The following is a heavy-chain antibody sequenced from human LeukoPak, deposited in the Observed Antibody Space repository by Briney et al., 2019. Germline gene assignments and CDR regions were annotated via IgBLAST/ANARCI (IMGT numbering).Heavy chain of an antibody. D-gene: IGHD5-12*01. CDR1: GYTFTSYD. Sequence: ASVKVSCKASGYTFTSYDINWVRQATGQGLEWMGWMNPNSGNTGYAQKFQGRVTMTRNTSISTAYMELSSLRSEDTAVYYCARYAGYSGYDWGRNYYYYYYMDVWGKGTTVTISS. V-gene: IGHV1-8*01. CDR3: ARYAGYSGYDWGRNYYYYYYMDV. CDR2: MNPNSGNT. J-gene: IGHJ6*03.